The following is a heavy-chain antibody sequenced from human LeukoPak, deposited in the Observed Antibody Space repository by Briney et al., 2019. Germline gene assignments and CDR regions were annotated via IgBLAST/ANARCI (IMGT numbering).Heavy chain of an antibody. CDR3: AKMGVNLRFFDP. D-gene: IGHD1-14*01. CDR2: VSGSGGTT. J-gene: IGHJ5*02. V-gene: IGHV3-23*01. Sequence: PGGSLRLSCAASGFTFSSYVMSWVRQAPGKGLEWVADVSGSGGTTFYADSVKGRFTISRDNSENTLFLQMNSLSAEDTAVYYCAKMGVNLRFFDPWGQGTLVTVSS. CDR1: GFTFSSYV.